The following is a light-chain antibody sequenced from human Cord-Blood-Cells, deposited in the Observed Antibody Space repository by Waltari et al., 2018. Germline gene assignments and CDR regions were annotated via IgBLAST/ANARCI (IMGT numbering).Light chain of an antibody. J-gene: IGKJ1*01. V-gene: IGKV3-15*01. CDR1: QSVSSN. Sequence: DIVMTQSPATLSVSPGERANLSCRASQSVSSNLAWYQQKPGQPPRLLIYGASTRATGIPARFSGSGSGTEFTLTISSLQSEDFAVYYCQQYNNWPRTFGQGTKVEIK. CDR2: GAS. CDR3: QQYNNWPRT.